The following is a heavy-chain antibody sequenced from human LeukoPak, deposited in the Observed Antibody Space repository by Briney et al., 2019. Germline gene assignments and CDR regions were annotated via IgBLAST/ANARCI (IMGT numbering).Heavy chain of an antibody. CDR1: EFTVSSNY. D-gene: IGHD3-22*01. J-gene: IGHJ3*02. CDR2: ISGSGGST. V-gene: IGHV3-23*01. Sequence: PGGSLRLSCAASEFTVSSNYMSWVRQAPGKGLEWVSAISGSGGSTYYADSVKGRFTISRDNSKNTLYLQMSSLRAEDTAVYYCAKDTAMGLYYYDSSGYYYSGAFDIWGQGTMVTVSS. CDR3: AKDTAMGLYYYDSSGYYYSGAFDI.